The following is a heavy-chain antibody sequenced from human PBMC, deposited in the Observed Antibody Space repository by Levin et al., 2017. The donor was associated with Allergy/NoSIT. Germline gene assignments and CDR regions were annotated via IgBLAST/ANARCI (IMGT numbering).Heavy chain of an antibody. CDR1: GGTFSSYA. CDR2: IIPIFGTA. J-gene: IGHJ4*02. Sequence: GGSLRLSCKASGGTFSSYAISWVRQAPGQGLEWMGGIIPIFGTANYAQKFQGRVTITADKSTSTAYMELSSLRSEDTAVYYCARLRRDGYNFFDYWGQGTLVTVSS. V-gene: IGHV1-69*06. CDR3: ARLRRDGYNFFDY. D-gene: IGHD5-24*01.